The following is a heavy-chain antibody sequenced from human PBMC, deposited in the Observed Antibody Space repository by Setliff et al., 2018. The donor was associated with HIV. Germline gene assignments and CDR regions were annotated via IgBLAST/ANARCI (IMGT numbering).Heavy chain of an antibody. J-gene: IGHJ6*03. V-gene: IGHV4-39*07. CDR2: IYYDGRT. Sequence: ETLSLTCTVSGGSINKNDYWWGWIRQPPGKGLEWIGSIYYDGRTLYNSSLESRVTISVDTSKNQFSLKLSSVTAADTAVYYCARLGQLPIYYYYMDVWGKGTTVTVSS. D-gene: IGHD2-2*01. CDR3: ARLGQLPIYYYYMDV. CDR1: GGSINKNDYW.